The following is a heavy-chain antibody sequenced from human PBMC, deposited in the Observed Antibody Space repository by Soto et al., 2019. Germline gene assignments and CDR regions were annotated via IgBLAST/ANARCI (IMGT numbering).Heavy chain of an antibody. CDR1: GFSLSNARMG. V-gene: IGHV2-26*01. Sequence: QVTLKESDPVLVKPTETLTLTCTVSGFSLSNARMGVSWIRQPPGKALEWRAHIFSNDGKSYSTSLKRMVTISRDTSKSQVVRNMTNMHTVSTSTYYCARVSLYYDYIWGSYRPYFDYWGQATLVTVFS. J-gene: IGHJ4*02. CDR2: IFSNDGK. D-gene: IGHD3-16*02. CDR3: ARVSLYYDYIWGSYRPYFDY.